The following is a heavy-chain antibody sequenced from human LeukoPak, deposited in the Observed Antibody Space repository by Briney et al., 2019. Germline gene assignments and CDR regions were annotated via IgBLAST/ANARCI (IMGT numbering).Heavy chain of an antibody. V-gene: IGHV3-23*01. CDR3: AKDTPSPGDRWGLDV. CDR1: GFNYCCYS. Sequence: GGPLSLLCGAWGFNYCCYSMLWVPHVPGKAVEGVSVIRGSCNSIYYADSVKGRFTISRDNSKNTLYLQMNSLRAEDTAVYYCAKDTPSPGDRWGLDVWGQGTTVTVSS. CDR2: IRGSCNSI. J-gene: IGHJ6*02. D-gene: IGHD7-27*01.